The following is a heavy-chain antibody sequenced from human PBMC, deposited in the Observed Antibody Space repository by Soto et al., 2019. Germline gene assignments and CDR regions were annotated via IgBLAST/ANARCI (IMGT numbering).Heavy chain of an antibody. J-gene: IGHJ6*02. CDR1: GGTFSNYA. Sequence: QVQLVQSGAEVRKPGSSVTVSCKASGGTFSNYAISWVRQAPGQGLEWMGGIIPIVGTGSYAQTFQGRITIAADEPTTTAYMEPSSLRFEHTAVYYCARVVIILPTASTHFHDPTHVWCPAKRVTVPS. CDR2: IIPIVGTG. D-gene: IGHD3-3*01. CDR3: ARVVIILPTASTHFHDPTHV. V-gene: IGHV1-69*01.